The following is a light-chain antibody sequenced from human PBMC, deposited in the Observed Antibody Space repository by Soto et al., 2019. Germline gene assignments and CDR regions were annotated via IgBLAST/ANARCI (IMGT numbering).Light chain of an antibody. CDR3: HQYGTSPIS. J-gene: IGKJ4*01. CDR2: GAS. Sequence: EILLTQSPGTLSLSPGDRATLSCRASQSLANTFLAWYQQKSGQSPRLLIYGASDRAADIPDRFTGSGSGADFTLTISRLEPEDFAVYFCHQYGTSPISFGGGTKVEIK. V-gene: IGKV3-20*01. CDR1: QSLANTF.